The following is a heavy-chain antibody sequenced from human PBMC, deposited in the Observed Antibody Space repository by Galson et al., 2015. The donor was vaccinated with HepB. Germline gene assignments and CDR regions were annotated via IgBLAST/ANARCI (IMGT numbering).Heavy chain of an antibody. D-gene: IGHD3-22*01. CDR3: AKYGYYDSSGYYYENNLFDP. CDR2: TSYDGSNK. CDR1: GFTFSSYG. V-gene: IGHV3-30*18. Sequence: SLRLSCAASGFTFSSYGMHWVRQAPGKGLEWVAVTSYDGSNKYYADSVKGRFTISRDNSKNTLYLQMNSLRAEDTAVYYCAKYGYYDSSGYYYENNLFDPWGQGTLVTVSS. J-gene: IGHJ5*02.